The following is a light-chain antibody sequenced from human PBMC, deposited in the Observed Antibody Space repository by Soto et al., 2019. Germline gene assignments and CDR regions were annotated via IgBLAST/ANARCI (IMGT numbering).Light chain of an antibody. J-gene: IGKJ2*01. CDR1: QSVGSN. V-gene: IGKV3-15*01. Sequence: EIVMTQSPATLSVSPGERASLSCRASQSVGSNLAWYQQTAGQAPRLLIYGASTRATGIPARFSGSGSGTELTLTISSLQSEDFAVYSCQQYTNWPYTFAQGTKLEIK. CDR2: GAS. CDR3: QQYTNWPYT.